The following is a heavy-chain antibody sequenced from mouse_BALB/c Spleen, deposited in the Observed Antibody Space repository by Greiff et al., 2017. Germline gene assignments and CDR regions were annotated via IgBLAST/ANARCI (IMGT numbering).Heavy chain of an antibody. J-gene: IGHJ2*01. CDR1: GYAFSSYW. CDR3: ARKGASHFDY. CDR2: IYPGDGDT. D-gene: IGHD6-1*01. Sequence: QVQLKQSGAELVRPGSSVKISCKASGYAFSSYWMNWVKQRPGQGLEWIGQIYPGDGDTNYNGKFKGKATLTADKSSSTAYMQLSSLTSEDSAVYFCARKGASHFDYWGQGTTLTVSS. V-gene: IGHV1-80*01.